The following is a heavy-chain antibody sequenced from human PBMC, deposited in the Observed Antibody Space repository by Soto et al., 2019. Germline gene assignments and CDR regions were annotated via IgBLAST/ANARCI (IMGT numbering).Heavy chain of an antibody. V-gene: IGHV4-39*01. J-gene: IGHJ6*02. CDR1: GGSISSSSYY. Sequence: NPSETLSLTCTVSGGSISSSSYYWGWIRQPPGKGLEWIGTLYYGGSTFYNLSLKSRVTISVDTSKNQFSLKLSSVTAADTAVYYCARRIAAAGTYYYGMEVWGQGATVTVSS. CDR3: ARRIAAAGTYYYGMEV. D-gene: IGHD6-13*01. CDR2: LYYGGST.